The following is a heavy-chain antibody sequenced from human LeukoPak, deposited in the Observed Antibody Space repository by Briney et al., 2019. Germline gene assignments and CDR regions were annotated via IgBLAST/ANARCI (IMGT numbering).Heavy chain of an antibody. D-gene: IGHD5-12*01. Sequence: GSLRLSCAASGFTFSSYAMHWVRQAPGKGLEYVSAISSNGGSTYYANSVKGRFTISRDNSKNTLYLQMGSLRAEDMAVYYCARGNRGYSGYEDWFDPWGQGTLVTVSS. CDR3: ARGNRGYSGYEDWFDP. V-gene: IGHV3-64*01. CDR1: GFTFSSYA. J-gene: IGHJ5*02. CDR2: ISSNGGST.